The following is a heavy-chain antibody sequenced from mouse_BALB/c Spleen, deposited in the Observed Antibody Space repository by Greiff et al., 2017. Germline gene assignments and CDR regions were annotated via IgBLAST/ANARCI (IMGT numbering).Heavy chain of an antibody. Sequence: QVQLKESGAELAKPGASVKMSCKASGYTFTSYWMHWVKQRPGQGLEWIGYINPSSGYTEYNQKFKDKTTLTADKSSSTAYMQLSSLTSEDSAVYYCARYGNHYWGQGTTLTVSS. CDR2: INPSSGYT. J-gene: IGHJ2*01. D-gene: IGHD2-1*01. CDR1: GYTFTSYW. CDR3: ARYGNHY. V-gene: IGHV1-4*02.